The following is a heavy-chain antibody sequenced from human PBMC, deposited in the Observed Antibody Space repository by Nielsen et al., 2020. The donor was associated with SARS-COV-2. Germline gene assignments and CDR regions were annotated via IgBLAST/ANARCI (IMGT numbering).Heavy chain of an antibody. Sequence: GESLKISCAASGFTFSSYAMSWVRQAPGKGLEWVSAISGSGGSTYYADSVKGRFTISRDNSKNTLYLQMNSLRAEDTAVYYCAKGLGYSSLPLDYWGQGTLVTVSS. J-gene: IGHJ4*02. CDR1: GFTFSSYA. CDR3: AKGLGYSSLPLDY. CDR2: ISGSGGST. D-gene: IGHD6-19*01. V-gene: IGHV3-23*01.